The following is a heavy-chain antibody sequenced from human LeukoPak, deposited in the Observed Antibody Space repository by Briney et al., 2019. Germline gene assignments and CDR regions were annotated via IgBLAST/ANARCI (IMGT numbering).Heavy chain of an antibody. CDR2: IKEDGSSQ. Sequence: GGSLRLSCVASGFTFSHSWMTWVRQAPGKGLEWVGHIKEDGSSQNYADSVKGRFTISRDNSKNTLYVQMNSLRAEDTAVYYCAKGHYYGSGSLDYWGQGTLVTVSS. CDR3: AKGHYYGSGSLDY. D-gene: IGHD3-10*01. V-gene: IGHV3-7*03. J-gene: IGHJ4*02. CDR1: GFTFSHSW.